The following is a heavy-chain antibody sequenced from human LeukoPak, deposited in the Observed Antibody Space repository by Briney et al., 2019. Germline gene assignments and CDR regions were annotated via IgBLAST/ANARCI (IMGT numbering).Heavy chain of an antibody. J-gene: IGHJ3*02. CDR2: IYTSGST. CDR1: GGSISSYY. CDR3: ARVGITIFGVVIHDAFDI. D-gene: IGHD3-3*01. Sequence: SETLSLTCTVSGGSISSYYWSWIRQPAGKGLEWIGRIYTSGSTNYNPSLKSRVTMSVDTSKNQFSLKLSSVTAADTAVYYCARVGITIFGVVIHDAFDIWGQGTMVTVSS. V-gene: IGHV4-4*07.